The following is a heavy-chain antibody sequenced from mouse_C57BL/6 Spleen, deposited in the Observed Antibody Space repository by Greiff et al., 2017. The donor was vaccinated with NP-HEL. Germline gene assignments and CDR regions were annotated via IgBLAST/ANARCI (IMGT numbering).Heavy chain of an antibody. Sequence: QVQLKQPGAELVKPGASVKLSCKASGYTFTSYWMHWVKQRPGRGLEWIGRIDPNSGGTKYNEKFKSKATLTVDKPSSTAYMQLSSLTSEDSADYYCTRSDDGYSYYAMDYWGQGTSVTVSS. CDR2: IDPNSGGT. V-gene: IGHV1-72*01. D-gene: IGHD2-3*01. J-gene: IGHJ4*01. CDR1: GYTFTSYW. CDR3: TRSDDGYSYYAMDY.